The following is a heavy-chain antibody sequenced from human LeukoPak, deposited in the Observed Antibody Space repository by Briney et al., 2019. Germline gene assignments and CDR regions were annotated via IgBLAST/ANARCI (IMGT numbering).Heavy chain of an antibody. CDR3: ARHLRAYSSGYYDAFDI. V-gene: IGHV4-59*08. D-gene: IGHD3-22*01. CDR2: IYYSGRT. J-gene: IGHJ3*02. CDR1: GGSISSDY. Sequence: SETLSLTCTLSGGSISSDYWSWIRQPPGKGLEWIGYIYYSGRTNYNPSLKSRVTISVDTSKNRFSLKLSYVTAADTAVNLCARHLRAYSSGYYDAFDIWGQGTMVTVSS.